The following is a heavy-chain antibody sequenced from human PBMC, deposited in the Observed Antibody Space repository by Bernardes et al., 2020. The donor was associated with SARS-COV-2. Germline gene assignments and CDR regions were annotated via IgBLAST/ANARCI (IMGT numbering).Heavy chain of an antibody. J-gene: IGHJ4*02. Sequence: GGSLRLSCAASGFTFSTYWMTWVRQAPGKGLEWVGFITKKARGEIDEYAPSVEGRFTISRDDSKSIAYLQMDRLRSEDTGIYYCTRDLEGASDYWGQGALVTVSS. CDR3: TRDLEGASDY. CDR1: GFTFSTYW. V-gene: IGHV3-49*04. CDR2: ITKKARGEID.